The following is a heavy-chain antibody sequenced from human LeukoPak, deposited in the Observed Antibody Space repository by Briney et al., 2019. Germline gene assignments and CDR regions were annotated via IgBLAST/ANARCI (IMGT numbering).Heavy chain of an antibody. J-gene: IGHJ4*02. V-gene: IGHV3-33*06. CDR2: IWYDGSNK. Sequence: AGGSLRLSCAASGFTFSSYGMHCVRQAPGKGLEWVAVIWYDGSNKYYADSVKGRFTISRDNSKNTLFLQMNSLRAEDTAVYYCAKDSGPYTSGYYGHWGQGTLVTVSS. CDR1: GFTFSSYG. CDR3: AKDSGPYTSGYYGH. D-gene: IGHD3-22*01.